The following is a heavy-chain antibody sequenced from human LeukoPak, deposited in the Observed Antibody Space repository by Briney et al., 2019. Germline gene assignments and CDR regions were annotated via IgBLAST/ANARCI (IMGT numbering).Heavy chain of an antibody. CDR1: GFTYSHYG. Sequence: GGSLRLSCVASGFTYSHYGMNWVRQAPGKGLEWVSGITSDSRGIYYADSVKGRFTIYRDNSKMTLYLQMDSLGVEDTALYYCARKSASGNYPLDYWGQGTLVTVSS. D-gene: IGHD3-10*01. CDR2: ITSDSRGI. V-gene: IGHV3-23*01. CDR3: ARKSASGNYPLDY. J-gene: IGHJ4*02.